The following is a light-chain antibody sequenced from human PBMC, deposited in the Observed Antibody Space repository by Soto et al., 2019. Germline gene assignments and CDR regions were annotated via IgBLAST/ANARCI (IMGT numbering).Light chain of an antibody. Sequence: DIQMTQSPSTLSASVGDRVTITCRASQTFGRWLAWFQQKPGKAPKLLIYEASNLQSGVPSRFSGSGSGTKFTLTISSLQPDDFATYYCQQYNSYLWTFGQGNKVDIK. CDR2: EAS. J-gene: IGKJ1*01. V-gene: IGKV1-5*03. CDR1: QTFGRW. CDR3: QQYNSYLWT.